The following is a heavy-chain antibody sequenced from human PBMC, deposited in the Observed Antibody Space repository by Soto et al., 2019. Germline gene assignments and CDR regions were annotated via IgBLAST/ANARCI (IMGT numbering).Heavy chain of an antibody. J-gene: IGHJ4*02. CDR1: GFTVSTKY. D-gene: IGHD3-16*01. V-gene: IGHV3-66*01. CDR2: IYSGGST. Sequence: PGGSLSLSCAASGFTVSTKYMSWVRQAPGKGLEWVSVIYSGGSTFYADSVRGRFTISRDNSKNTVNLQMNSLRAEDTAVYYCARDPWAADYWGQGTLVTVFS. CDR3: ARDPWAADY.